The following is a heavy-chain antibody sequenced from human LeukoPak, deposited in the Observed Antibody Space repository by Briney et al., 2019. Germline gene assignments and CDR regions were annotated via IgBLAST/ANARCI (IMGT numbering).Heavy chain of an antibody. Sequence: SETLSLTCAVSGGSISSSNWWSWVRQPPGKGLEWIGEIYHSGSTNYNPSLKSRVTISVDTSKNQFSLKLSSVTAADTAVYYCASLVEMARIRVNGAWGQGTLVTVSS. CDR2: IYHSGST. V-gene: IGHV4-4*02. CDR1: GGSISSSNW. CDR3: ASLVEMARIRVNGA. J-gene: IGHJ5*02. D-gene: IGHD5-24*01.